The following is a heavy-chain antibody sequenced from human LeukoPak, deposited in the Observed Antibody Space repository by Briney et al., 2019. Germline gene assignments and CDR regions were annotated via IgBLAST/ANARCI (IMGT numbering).Heavy chain of an antibody. Sequence: SETLSLTCAVYGGSFSGYYWSWIRQPPGKGLEWIGEINHSGNTNYNSSLKSRVAISVDTSKNQFSLKLSSVTAADTAVYYCASRGGYKFRFTVYYYYYMDVWGNGTTVTVSS. D-gene: IGHD3-10*01. CDR2: INHSGNT. V-gene: IGHV4-34*01. CDR1: GGSFSGYY. J-gene: IGHJ6*03. CDR3: ASRGGYKFRFTVYYYYYMDV.